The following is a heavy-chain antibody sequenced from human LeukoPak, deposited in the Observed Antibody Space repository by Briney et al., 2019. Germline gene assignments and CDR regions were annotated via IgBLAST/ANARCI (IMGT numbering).Heavy chain of an antibody. CDR1: GGSFSGDY. V-gene: IGHV4-34*01. CDR3: ARVSYYDSSGYYYPYYFDY. Sequence: SETLSLTCAVYGGSFSGDYWSWIRQPPGKGLEWIGDINRSGRAVYNTSLKSRVIISVDTSKNQFSLKLSSVTAADTAVYYCARVSYYDSSGYYYPYYFDYWGQGTLVTVSS. CDR2: INRSGRA. J-gene: IGHJ4*02. D-gene: IGHD3-22*01.